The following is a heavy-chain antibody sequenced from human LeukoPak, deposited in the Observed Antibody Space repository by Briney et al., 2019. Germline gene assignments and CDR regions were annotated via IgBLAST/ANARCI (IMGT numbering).Heavy chain of an antibody. D-gene: IGHD6-19*01. V-gene: IGHV3-7*03. J-gene: IGHJ4*02. CDR2: IKQDGSEK. Sequence: PGGSLRLSCAASGVTFSNFWMNWVRQAPGKGLEWVAIIKQDGSEKIYVDSVKGRFTISRDNAKNSLYVQMNSLTVEDTAIYYGAGGSGWLIDHWGQGTLVTVSS. CDR1: GVTFSNFW. CDR3: AGGSGWLIDH.